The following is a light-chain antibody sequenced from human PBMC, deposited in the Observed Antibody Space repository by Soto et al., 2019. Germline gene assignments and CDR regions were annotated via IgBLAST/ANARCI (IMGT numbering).Light chain of an antibody. CDR3: LQYYNWPRT. J-gene: IGKJ1*01. Sequence: ETVMSQSPATLSVSPGERATLSCRASENVLSYLAWYQQKPGQPPRLLISGAATRATDIPARFSGSGSGTEFTLTISSLQSEDSAVYYCLQYYNWPRTCGQGTKVDI. CDR1: ENVLSY. CDR2: GAA. V-gene: IGKV3-15*01.